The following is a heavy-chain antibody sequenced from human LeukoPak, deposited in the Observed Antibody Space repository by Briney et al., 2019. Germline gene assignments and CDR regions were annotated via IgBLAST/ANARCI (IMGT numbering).Heavy chain of an antibody. CDR3: AKDTYGDYAADY. D-gene: IGHD4-17*01. CDR1: GFTFSSYG. Sequence: PGGSLRLSCAASGFTFSSYGMHWVRQAPGKGLEWVAVISYDGSNKYYADSVKGRFTISRDNSKNTLYLQMNSLRAEDTAVYYCAKDTYGDYAADYWAREPWSPSPQ. J-gene: IGHJ4*02. CDR2: ISYDGSNK. V-gene: IGHV3-30*18.